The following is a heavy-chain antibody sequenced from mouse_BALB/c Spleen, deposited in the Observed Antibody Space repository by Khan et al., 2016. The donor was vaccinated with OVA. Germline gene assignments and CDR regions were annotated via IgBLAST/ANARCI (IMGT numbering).Heavy chain of an antibody. CDR2: KSYSGST. CDR1: GYSITTNYA. CDR3: ARKNYYGYAVDY. Sequence: EVELVESGPGLVKPSQSLSLTCTVTGYSITTNYAWDWIRQFPGNKLEWMGYKSYSGSTSYNPSLKSRISITRDTSKNQFFLQLNSVTTEDTATYYCARKNYYGYAVDYWGQGTSVTVSS. V-gene: IGHV3-2*02. D-gene: IGHD1-1*01. J-gene: IGHJ4*01.